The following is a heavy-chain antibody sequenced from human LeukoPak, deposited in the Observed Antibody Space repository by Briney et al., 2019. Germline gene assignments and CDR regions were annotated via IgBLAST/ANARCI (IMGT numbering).Heavy chain of an antibody. CDR2: IYYSGST. V-gene: IGHV4-61*05. CDR1: GGSISSSSYY. Sequence: SSETLSLTCTVSGGSISSSSYYWGWIRQPPGKGLEWIGYIYYSGSTNYNPSLKSRVTISLDTSKNQFSLKLNSVTAADTAVYYCARGPYGDYNFDYWGQGTLVTVSS. J-gene: IGHJ4*02. D-gene: IGHD4-17*01. CDR3: ARGPYGDYNFDY.